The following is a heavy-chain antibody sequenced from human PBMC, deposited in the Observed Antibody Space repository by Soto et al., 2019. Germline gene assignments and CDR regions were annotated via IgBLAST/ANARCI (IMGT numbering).Heavy chain of an antibody. D-gene: IGHD4-17*01. V-gene: IGHV4-59*01. CDR2: IYSSGST. J-gene: IGHJ6*02. Sequence: SETLSLTCTVSGGSIGNYYWSWIRQPPGKGLEWIGYIYSSGSTNYNPSLKSRVTISVDTSKNQFSLKLRSVTAADTAVYYCARDYPYFTVTTSGGMDVWGQGTTVTVSS. CDR3: ARDYPYFTVTTSGGMDV. CDR1: GGSIGNYY.